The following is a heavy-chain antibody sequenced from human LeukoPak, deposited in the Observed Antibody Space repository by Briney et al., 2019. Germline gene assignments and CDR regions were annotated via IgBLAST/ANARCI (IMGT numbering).Heavy chain of an antibody. Sequence: GVSLRLSCAASGFIFSSYAMHWVRQAPGKGLEWVAVISYDGSNKYYADSVKGRFTISRDNSKNTLYLQMNSLRAEDTAVYYCARAVRGRRYPDYYYYMDVWGKGTTVTVSS. V-gene: IGHV3-30-3*01. CDR2: ISYDGSNK. CDR1: GFIFSSYA. CDR3: ARAVRGRRYPDYYYYMDV. J-gene: IGHJ6*03. D-gene: IGHD3-10*01.